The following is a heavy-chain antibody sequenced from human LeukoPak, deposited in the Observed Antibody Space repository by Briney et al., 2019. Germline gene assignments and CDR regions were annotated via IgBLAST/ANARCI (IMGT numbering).Heavy chain of an antibody. J-gene: IGHJ4*02. CDR3: ATDKETQLALDY. CDR1: GYTLTELS. V-gene: IGHV1-24*01. Sequence: ASVKVSCKVSGYTLTELSMHWVRQAPGKGLEWMGGFDPEDGETTYAQKFQGRVTMTEDTSTDIAYMELSSLRSEDTAVYYCATDKETQLALDYWGQGTLVTASS. CDR2: FDPEDGET. D-gene: IGHD3-3*02.